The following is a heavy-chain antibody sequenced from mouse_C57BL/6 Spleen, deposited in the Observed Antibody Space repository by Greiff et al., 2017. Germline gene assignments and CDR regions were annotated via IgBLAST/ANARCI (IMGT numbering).Heavy chain of an antibody. D-gene: IGHD1-1*01. J-gene: IGHJ1*03. Sequence: VQLQQSGAELVRPGASVKLSCTASGFNIKDDYMHWVKQRPEQGLEWIGWIDPENGDTEYASKFQGKATITADTSSNTAYLQLSSLTSEDTAVYYCTTCSYGSRWYFDVWGTGTAVTVSS. CDR2: IDPENGDT. V-gene: IGHV14-4*01. CDR1: GFNIKDDY. CDR3: TTCSYGSRWYFDV.